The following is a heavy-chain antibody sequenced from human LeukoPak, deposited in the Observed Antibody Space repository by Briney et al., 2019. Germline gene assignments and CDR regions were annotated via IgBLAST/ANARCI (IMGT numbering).Heavy chain of an antibody. CDR1: GFTFSYYG. CDR2: IQYDGSNQ. Sequence: GGSLRLSCAASGFTFSYYGIHWVRQAPGKGLEWVAFIQYDGSNQYYVDSVKGRFTVSRDNSKNTVYLQMNSLRPEDTALYYCAKDRVPLTGDRSDAFDIWGQGTMVTVSS. J-gene: IGHJ3*02. CDR3: AKDRVPLTGDRSDAFDI. V-gene: IGHV3-30*02. D-gene: IGHD3-9*01.